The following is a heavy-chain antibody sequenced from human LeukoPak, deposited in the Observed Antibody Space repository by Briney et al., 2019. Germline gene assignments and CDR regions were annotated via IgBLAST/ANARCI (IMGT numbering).Heavy chain of an antibody. J-gene: IGHJ1*01. CDR1: GFTFSSYS. D-gene: IGHD2-15*01. Sequence: GGSLRLSCAASGFTFSSYSMNWVRQAPGKGLEWVSSISSSSSCIYHADSVKGRFTVSRDNAKNSLYLQMNSLRAEDTAVYYCARDEVVRHWGQGTLVTVSS. CDR2: ISSSSSCI. CDR3: ARDEVVRH. V-gene: IGHV3-21*01.